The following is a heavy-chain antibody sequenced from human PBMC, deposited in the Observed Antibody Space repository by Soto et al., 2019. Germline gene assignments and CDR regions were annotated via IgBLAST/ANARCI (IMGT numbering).Heavy chain of an antibody. V-gene: IGHV3-48*01. CDR1: GFTFSSYS. J-gene: IGHJ6*02. CDR2: ICSSSSTI. Sequence: SLRLSCAASGFTFSSYSMNWVRQAPGKGLEWVSYICSSSSTIYYADSVKGRFTISRDNAKNSLYLQMNSLRAEDTAVYYCASTYYYDSSGYYAGPFYYYYGMDVRGQGTTVTVSS. D-gene: IGHD3-22*01. CDR3: ASTYYYDSSGYYAGPFYYYYGMDV.